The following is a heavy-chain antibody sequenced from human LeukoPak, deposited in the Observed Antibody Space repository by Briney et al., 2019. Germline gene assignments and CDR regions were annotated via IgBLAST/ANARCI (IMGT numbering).Heavy chain of an antibody. CDR3: AKDRIAARSGTNYFDY. CDR1: GFTFSSYA. CDR2: ISWNSGSI. V-gene: IGHV3-9*01. J-gene: IGHJ4*02. Sequence: GGSLRLSCAASGFTFSSYAMSWVRQAPGKGLEWVSGISWNSGSIGYADSVKGRFTISRDNAKNSLYLQMNSLRAEDTALYYCAKDRIAARSGTNYFDYWGQGTLVTVSS. D-gene: IGHD6-13*01.